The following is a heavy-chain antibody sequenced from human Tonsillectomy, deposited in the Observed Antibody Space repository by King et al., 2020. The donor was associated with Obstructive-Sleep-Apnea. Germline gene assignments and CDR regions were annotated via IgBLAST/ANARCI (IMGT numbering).Heavy chain of an antibody. J-gene: IGHJ3*01. CDR3: ARKIFGYYFAFDF. D-gene: IGHD3-3*01. CDR1: GFIFSDYN. Sequence: DVQLVESGGGLVKPGGSLTLSCSGSGFIFSDYNINWVRQAPGKGLQLLSALSSGGDDRDYEESLRGRMTITRDNAKASVFLQMDSLRPEDTAVYYCARKIFGYYFAFDFWGQGTLVTVSS. CDR2: LSSGGDDR. V-gene: IGHV3-21*01.